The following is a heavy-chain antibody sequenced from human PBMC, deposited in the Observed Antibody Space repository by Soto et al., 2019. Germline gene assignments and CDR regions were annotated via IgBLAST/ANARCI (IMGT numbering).Heavy chain of an antibody. V-gene: IGHV3-11*01. D-gene: IGHD5-12*01. J-gene: IGHJ4*02. CDR2: IISIGMTI. CDR3: AREHGYNLANYFDY. CDR1: EFTLADYD. Sequence: GGSRRLSFAASEFTLADYDMSGSRRCPGKGRDGCAYIISIGMTIKYAGSVKGRYTISRDNAKNSLSLQMNSLRVEDKAVYYCAREHGYNLANYFDYWGLGTLVTVSS.